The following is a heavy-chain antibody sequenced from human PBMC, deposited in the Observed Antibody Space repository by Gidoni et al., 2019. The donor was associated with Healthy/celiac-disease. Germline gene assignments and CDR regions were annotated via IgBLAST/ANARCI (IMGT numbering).Heavy chain of an antibody. CDR1: GFPLSSYA. Sequence: EVQLVESGGGLVHPGWSLRLSCAASGFPLSSYAMHWVRQGQGKGREYVSAISSNGGSTYYANSVKGRFTISRDNSKNTLYLQMGSLRAEDMAVYYCARDVGATTLWFDPWGQGTLVTVSS. V-gene: IGHV3-64*01. D-gene: IGHD1-26*01. J-gene: IGHJ5*02. CDR3: ARDVGATTLWFDP. CDR2: ISSNGGST.